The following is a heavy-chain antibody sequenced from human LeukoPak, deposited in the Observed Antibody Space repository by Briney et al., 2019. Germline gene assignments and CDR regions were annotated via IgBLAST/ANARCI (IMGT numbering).Heavy chain of an antibody. CDR3: AREDELFQGTIDY. CDR2: ISSNGGST. J-gene: IGHJ4*02. V-gene: IGHV3-64*01. Sequence: PGGSLRLSCAASGFTFSSYAMHWVRQAPGKGLEYVSAISSNGGSTYYANSVKGRFTISRDNSKNTLYLQMGSLRAEDMAVYYCAREDELFQGTIDYWGQGTLVTVSS. CDR1: GFTFSSYA. D-gene: IGHD3-10*01.